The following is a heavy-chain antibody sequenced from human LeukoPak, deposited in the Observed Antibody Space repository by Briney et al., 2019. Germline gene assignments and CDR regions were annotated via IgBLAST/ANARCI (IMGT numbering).Heavy chain of an antibody. CDR3: VRDLGISGWYAPPLGYFDS. Sequence: ASVKVSCKASGYTFSAYCMHWVRQAPGQGLEWMGWINPKSGGTNYAQKFQDKVTMTRDTSISSMYMELSRLKSDDTAVHYCVRDLGISGWYAPPLGYFDSWGQGTLVTVSS. CDR2: INPKSGGT. D-gene: IGHD6-19*01. J-gene: IGHJ4*02. V-gene: IGHV1-2*02. CDR1: GYTFSAYC.